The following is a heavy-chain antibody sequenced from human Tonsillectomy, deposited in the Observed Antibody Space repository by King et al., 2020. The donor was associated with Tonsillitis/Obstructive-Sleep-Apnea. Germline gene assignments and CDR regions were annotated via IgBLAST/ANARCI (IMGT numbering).Heavy chain of an antibody. J-gene: IGHJ4*02. CDR3: AKVLGFDPSTPYYFDS. CDR2: ISASGVST. V-gene: IGHV3-23*04. D-gene: IGHD2-2*01. Sequence: VQLVESGGSLVQPGGSLRLSCAASGFTFSNYAMTWVRQAPGKGLEWVSSISASGVSTYYADSVKGRFTISRDNSKNTLSLQMNSLRAEDTAFYYCAKVLGFDPSTPYYFDSWGQGTLVTVSS. CDR1: GFTFSNYA.